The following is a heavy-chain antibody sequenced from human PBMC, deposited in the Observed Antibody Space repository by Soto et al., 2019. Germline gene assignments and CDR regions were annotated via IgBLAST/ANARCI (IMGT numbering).Heavy chain of an antibody. CDR3: AGPVYSSGYYGMDV. V-gene: IGHV1-69*13. J-gene: IGHJ6*02. D-gene: IGHD6-25*01. CDR1: GGTFSSYA. CDR2: IIPIFGTA. Sequence: SVKVSCKASGGTFSSYAIRWVRQAPGQGLEWMGGIIPIFGTANYAQKFQGRVTITADESTSTAYMELSSLRSEDTAVYYCAGPVYSSGYYGMDVWGQGTTVTVSS.